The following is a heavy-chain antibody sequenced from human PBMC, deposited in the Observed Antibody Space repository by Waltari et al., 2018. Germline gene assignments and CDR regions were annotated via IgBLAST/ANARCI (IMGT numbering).Heavy chain of an antibody. CDR3: ASLAAASHGNY. Sequence: EVQLVESGGGLVKPGGSLRLSCAASGFTFSSYSMNWVRQAPGKGLEWVSSISSSSSYIYYADSVKGRFTISRDNAKNSLYLQMNSLRAEDTAVYYCASLAAASHGNYWGQGTLVTVSS. V-gene: IGHV3-21*01. CDR2: ISSSSSYI. J-gene: IGHJ4*02. D-gene: IGHD6-13*01. CDR1: GFTFSSYS.